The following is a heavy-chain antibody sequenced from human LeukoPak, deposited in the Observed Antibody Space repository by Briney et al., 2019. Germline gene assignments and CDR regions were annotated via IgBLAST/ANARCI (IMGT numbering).Heavy chain of an antibody. CDR3: AKGRKYGGNSHYFDY. CDR2: ISYDGSNK. Sequence: GGSLRLSCEASGFTFSNAWMSWVRQAPGKGLEWVAVISYDGSNKYYADSVKGRITISRDNSKNTLYLQMNSLRAEDTAVYYCAKGRKYGGNSHYFDYWGQGTLVTVSS. V-gene: IGHV3-30*18. CDR1: GFTFSNAW. D-gene: IGHD4-23*01. J-gene: IGHJ4*02.